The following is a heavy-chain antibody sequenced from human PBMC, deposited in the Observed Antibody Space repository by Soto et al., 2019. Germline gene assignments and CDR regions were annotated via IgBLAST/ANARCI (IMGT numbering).Heavy chain of an antibody. D-gene: IGHD5-18*01. V-gene: IGHV1-8*01. CDR2: MNPNSGDP. Sequence: QVQLVQSGAEVTKPGASVKVSCKASGYTFTTYDVNWVRQATGQGLEWMGWMNPNSGDPGYAQKFQGRVTMTRNTSISTAYMELSSLRSGDTAVYYCAIDTATGGGLGYWGQGTLVTVSS. J-gene: IGHJ4*02. CDR1: GYTFTTYD. CDR3: AIDTATGGGLGY.